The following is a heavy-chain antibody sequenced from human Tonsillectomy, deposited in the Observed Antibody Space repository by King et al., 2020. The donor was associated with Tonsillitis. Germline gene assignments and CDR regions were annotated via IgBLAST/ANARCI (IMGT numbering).Heavy chain of an antibody. Sequence: VLLVESGAEVKKPGASVKVSCKASGYTFSSYGISWVRQAPGQGLEWMGWISAYNGNTNYAQKLQGRVTMTTDTSTSTAYMELRSLRSDDTAVYYCARGGVRGVISPDPFDYWGQGTLVTVSS. CDR1: GYTFSSYG. J-gene: IGHJ4*02. D-gene: IGHD3-10*01. V-gene: IGHV1-18*04. CDR3: ARGGVRGVISPDPFDY. CDR2: ISAYNGNT.